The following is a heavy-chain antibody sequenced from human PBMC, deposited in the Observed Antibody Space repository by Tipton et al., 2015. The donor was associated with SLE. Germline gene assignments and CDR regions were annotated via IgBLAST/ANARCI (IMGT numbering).Heavy chain of an antibody. J-gene: IGHJ4*02. Sequence: TLSLTCTVSGGSISSRNWSWIRQPPGKGLEWIGHFSYSAPTYNPSLKSRVTISLDTSKNQFSLNLRSVTAADTAVYYCARGSSGYQHVDYWGQVTLVTVSS. D-gene: IGHD3-22*01. CDR1: GGSISSRN. CDR3: ARGSSGYQHVDY. CDR2: FSYSAPT. V-gene: IGHV4-59*11.